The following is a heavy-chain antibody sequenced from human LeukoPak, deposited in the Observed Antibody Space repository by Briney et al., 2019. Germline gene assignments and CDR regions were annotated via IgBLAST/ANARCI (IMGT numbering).Heavy chain of an antibody. D-gene: IGHD2-2*01. CDR3: AKDLPAAYFDY. V-gene: IGHV3-30*02. J-gene: IGHJ4*02. Sequence: GGSLRLSCAASGFTFSNYGMHWVRQAPGKGLEWVAFVRSDGGIKYYADSVKGRFTISRDNSRTTVYLQMNSLRAEDTAVYHCAKDLPAAYFDYWGQGALVTVSS. CDR2: VRSDGGIK. CDR1: GFTFSNYG.